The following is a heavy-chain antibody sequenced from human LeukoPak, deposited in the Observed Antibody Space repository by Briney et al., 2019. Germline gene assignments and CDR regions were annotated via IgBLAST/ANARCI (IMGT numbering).Heavy chain of an antibody. V-gene: IGHV3-74*03. CDR1: GFTFSGHW. J-gene: IGHJ4*02. D-gene: IGHD2-15*01. CDR2: ITPDGNAA. Sequence: GGSLRLSCVASGFTFSGHWMHWVRQVPGKGLMAVSRITPDGNAAAYADSVEGRFTISRDNAKNTLYLEMNSLTAEDTALYHCTRSGYSNGYDYWGQGTLVTVSS. CDR3: TRSGYSNGYDY.